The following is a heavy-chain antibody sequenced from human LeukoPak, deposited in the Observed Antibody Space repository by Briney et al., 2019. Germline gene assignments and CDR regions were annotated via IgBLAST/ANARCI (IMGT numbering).Heavy chain of an antibody. CDR3: ASVYYDFWSGYYGY. CDR1: GGSISSGSYY. V-gene: IGHV4-61*02. Sequence: SQTLSLTCTVSGGSISSGSYYWSWIRQPAGKGLEWIGRIYTSGSTNYNPSLKSRVTISVDTSKNQFSLKLSSVTAADTAVYYCASVYYDFWSGYYGYWGQGTLLTVSS. CDR2: IYTSGST. D-gene: IGHD3-3*01. J-gene: IGHJ4*02.